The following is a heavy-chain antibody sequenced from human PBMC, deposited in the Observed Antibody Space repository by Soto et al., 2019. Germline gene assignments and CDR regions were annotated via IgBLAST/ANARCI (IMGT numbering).Heavy chain of an antibody. J-gene: IGHJ6*02. CDR1: GGSIDSANYY. Sequence: QVQLQESGPRRVRPSPTLSLTCRVSGGSIDSANYYWTWIRQLPGKGPEWIGHIYYSGTTFYNPSLKSRLTISIDTSRNQISLQLTAVTAADTAVYFCPRDQGYRDFFSASHYYSHMDIWGQGTTVTVSS. CDR3: PRDQGYRDFFSASHYYSHMDI. D-gene: IGHD3-3*01. CDR2: IYYSGTT. V-gene: IGHV4-30-4*01.